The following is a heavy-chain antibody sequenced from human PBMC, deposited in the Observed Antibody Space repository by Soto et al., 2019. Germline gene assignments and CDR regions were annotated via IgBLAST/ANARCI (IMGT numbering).Heavy chain of an antibody. J-gene: IGHJ6*02. CDR2: IYTSGST. Sequence: NPSETLSLTCTVSGGSISSYYWSWIRQPAGKGLEWIGRIYTSGSTNYNPSLKSRVTMSVDTSKNQFSLKLSSVTAADTAVYYCARDHGDIVVVPAAIYYYYGMDVWGQGTTVTVSS. D-gene: IGHD2-2*02. CDR3: ARDHGDIVVVPAAIYYYYGMDV. V-gene: IGHV4-4*07. CDR1: GGSISSYY.